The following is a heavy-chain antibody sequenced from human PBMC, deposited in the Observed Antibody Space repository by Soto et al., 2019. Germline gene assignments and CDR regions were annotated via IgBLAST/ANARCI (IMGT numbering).Heavy chain of an antibody. Sequence: SETLSLTCTVSGGSISSYYWSWIRQPPGKGLEWIGYIYYSGSTNYNPSLKSRVTISVDTSKNQFSLKLSSVTAADTAVYYCARVGGILWWFLDPWGQGTLVTVSS. J-gene: IGHJ5*02. CDR3: ARVGGILWWFLDP. CDR2: IYYSGST. CDR1: GGSISSYY. D-gene: IGHD2-21*01. V-gene: IGHV4-59*01.